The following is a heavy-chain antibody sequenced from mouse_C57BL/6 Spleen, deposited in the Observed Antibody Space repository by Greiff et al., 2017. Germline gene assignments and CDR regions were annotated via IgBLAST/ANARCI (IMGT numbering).Heavy chain of an antibody. Sequence: EVKLEESGGGLVKPGGSLKLSCAASGFTFSSYTMSWVRQTPEKRLEWVATISGGGGNTYYPDSVKGRFTISRDNAKNTLYLQMSSLRSEDTALYYCARHHYYGSSFDYWGQGTTLTVSS. CDR1: GFTFSSYT. CDR3: ARHHYYGSSFDY. V-gene: IGHV5-9*01. J-gene: IGHJ2*01. CDR2: ISGGGGNT. D-gene: IGHD1-1*01.